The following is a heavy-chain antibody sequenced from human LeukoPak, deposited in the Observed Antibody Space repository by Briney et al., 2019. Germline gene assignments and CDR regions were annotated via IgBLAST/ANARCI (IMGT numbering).Heavy chain of an antibody. CDR3: SYNSGHQGYFDY. CDR1: GFTFSTYA. V-gene: IGHV3-30*04. CDR2: ISYDGSNK. Sequence: PGGSLRLSCAASGFTFSTYAMNWVRQAPGKGLEWVAVISYDGSNKYYADSVKGRFTISRDNSKNTLYLQMNSLRPEDTAVYFCSYNSGHQGYFDYWGQGTLVTVSS. D-gene: IGHD6-19*01. J-gene: IGHJ4*02.